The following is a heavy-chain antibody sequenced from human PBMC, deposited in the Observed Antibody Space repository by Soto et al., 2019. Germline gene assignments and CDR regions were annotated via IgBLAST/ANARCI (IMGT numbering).Heavy chain of an antibody. CDR1: GFTFSSYS. V-gene: IGHV3-21*06. D-gene: IGHD3-10*01. CDR3: ARREGGFGPHYYYMDV. Sequence: GGSLRLSCSASGFTFSSYSFNWVRQAPGKGLEWVSYITGSSNYIYYADSVKGRFTISRDNADNSLYLQMDNLRAEDTAVYYCARREGGFGPHYYYMDVWGIGTTVTVSS. J-gene: IGHJ6*03. CDR2: ITGSSNYI.